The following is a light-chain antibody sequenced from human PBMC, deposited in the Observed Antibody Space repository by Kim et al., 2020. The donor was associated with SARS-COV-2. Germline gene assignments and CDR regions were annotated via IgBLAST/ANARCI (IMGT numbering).Light chain of an antibody. Sequence: QRVTISCTGSSSNIGAGYDIHWYQQLPGTAPKLLVYTNSNRPSGVSDRFSGSKSGTSASLVLTGLQAEAEADYYCQSYDSSLSGYVFGSGTKVTVL. CDR3: QSYDSSLSGYV. CDR2: TNS. CDR1: SSNIGAGYD. V-gene: IGLV1-40*01. J-gene: IGLJ1*01.